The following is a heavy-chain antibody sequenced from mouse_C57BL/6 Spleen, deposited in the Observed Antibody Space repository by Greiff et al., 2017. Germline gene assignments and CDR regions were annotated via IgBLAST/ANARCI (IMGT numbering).Heavy chain of an antibody. Sequence: QVQLQQPGAELVMPGASVKLSCKASGYTFTSYWMHWVKQRPGQGLEWIGEIDPSDSYTNYNQKFKDKATLTVDKSSSTAYMQLSSLTSEDSAVYYCARNLYGSSFYWYFDVWGTGTTVTVSS. CDR2: IDPSDSYT. CDR1: GYTFTSYW. J-gene: IGHJ1*03. CDR3: ARNLYGSSFYWYFDV. D-gene: IGHD1-1*01. V-gene: IGHV1-69*01.